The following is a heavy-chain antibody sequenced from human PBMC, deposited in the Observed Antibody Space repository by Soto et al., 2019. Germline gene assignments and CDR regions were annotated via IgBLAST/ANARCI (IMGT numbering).Heavy chain of an antibody. V-gene: IGHV2-5*02. CDR2: IYWDDDK. CDR3: AHREGDDYVWGSYKDAFDS. D-gene: IGHD3-16*01. Sequence: QITLKESGPTLVKPTQTLTLTCTFSGFSLNTSAVGVGWIRQPPGKALEWLALIYWDDDKRDNPSLKSRLTITKDNSKNQVVLKMTRMDPVDTGTYFCAHREGDDYVWGSYKDAFDSWGQGTMVTVSS. CDR1: GFSLNTSAVG. J-gene: IGHJ3*02.